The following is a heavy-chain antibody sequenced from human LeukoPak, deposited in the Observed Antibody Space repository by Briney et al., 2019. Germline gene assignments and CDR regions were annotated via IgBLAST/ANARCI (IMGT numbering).Heavy chain of an antibody. CDR2: MNPNSGNT. CDR3: ARGGTTGTTPDDYMDV. V-gene: IGHV1-8*01. J-gene: IGHJ6*03. D-gene: IGHD1-1*01. CDR1: GCTFTSYD. Sequence: ASVKVSCKASGCTFTSYDINWVRQATGQGLEWMGWMNPNSGNTDYAQKFQGRVTMTRNTSISTAFMELSSLRSEDTAVYYCARGGTTGTTPDDYMDVWGKGTTVTVSS.